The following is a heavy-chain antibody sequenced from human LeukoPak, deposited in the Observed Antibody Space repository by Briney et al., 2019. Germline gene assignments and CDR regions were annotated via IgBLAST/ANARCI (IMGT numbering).Heavy chain of an antibody. CDR1: GGSISSSGYY. D-gene: IGHD6-13*01. J-gene: IGHJ4*02. CDR2: MYYSGST. V-gene: IGHV4-39*07. Sequence: SETLSLTCTVSGGSISSSGYYWGWIRQPPGKGLEWIGSMYYSGSTYHNPSLKSRATISVDTSKNQFSLKLSSVTAADTAVYYCARDPAAANMEGVFLDYWGQGTLVTVSA. CDR3: ARDPAAANMEGVFLDY.